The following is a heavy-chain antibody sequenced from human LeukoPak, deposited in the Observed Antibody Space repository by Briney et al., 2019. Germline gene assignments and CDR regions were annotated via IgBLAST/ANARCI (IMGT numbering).Heavy chain of an antibody. CDR2: INSDSSAI. CDR1: GFTFSSYS. CDR3: ARSYTGYDL. V-gene: IGHV3-48*01. Sequence: GGSLRLSCVASGFTFSSYSMNWVRQAPGKGLDWISGINSDSSAIYYADSVKGRFTISRDNAENSLYLQMNSLRAEDTAVYYCARSYTGYDLWGQGTLSPSPQ. D-gene: IGHD5-12*01. J-gene: IGHJ4*02.